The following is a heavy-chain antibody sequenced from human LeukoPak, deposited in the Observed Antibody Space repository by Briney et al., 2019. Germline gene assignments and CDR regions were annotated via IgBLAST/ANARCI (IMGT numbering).Heavy chain of an antibody. CDR1: GFTFSSYA. CDR3: ARSARQVPAAIADNWFDP. J-gene: IGHJ5*02. D-gene: IGHD2-2*01. Sequence: GGSLRLSCAASGFTFSSYAMHWVRQAPGKGLEWVAVISYDGSNKYYADSVKGRFTISRDNSKNTLYLQMNSLRSEDTAVYYCARSARQVPAAIADNWFDPWGQGTLVTVSS. CDR2: ISYDGSNK. V-gene: IGHV3-30-3*01.